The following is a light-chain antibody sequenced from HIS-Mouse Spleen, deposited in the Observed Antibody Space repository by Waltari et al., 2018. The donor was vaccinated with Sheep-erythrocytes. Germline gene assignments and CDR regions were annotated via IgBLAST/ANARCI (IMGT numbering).Light chain of an antibody. CDR3: SSYAGSNNWV. V-gene: IGLV2-8*01. CDR1: SSVAGAYNY. Sequence: QSALTQPPSAPGSPGPSVTIPCPGTSSVAGAYNYVSWYQQHPGKAPKLMIYEVSKRPSGVPDRFSGSKSGNTASLTVSGLQAEDEADYYCSSYAGSNNWVFGGGTKLTVL. J-gene: IGLJ3*02. CDR2: EVS.